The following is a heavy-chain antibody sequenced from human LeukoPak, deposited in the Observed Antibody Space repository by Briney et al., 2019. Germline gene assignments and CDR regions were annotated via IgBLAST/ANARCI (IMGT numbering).Heavy chain of an antibody. J-gene: IGHJ4*02. D-gene: IGHD2-2*01. CDR3: ARYCSSTSCYGFDY. CDR2: ISSSSYI. CDR1: GFTFSSYS. V-gene: IGHV3-21*01. Sequence: GGSLRLSCAASGFTFSSYSMNWVRQAPGKGLEWVSSISSSSYIYYADSVEGRFTISRDNAKNSLYLQMNSLRAEDTAVYYCARYCSSTSCYGFDYWGQGTLVTVSS.